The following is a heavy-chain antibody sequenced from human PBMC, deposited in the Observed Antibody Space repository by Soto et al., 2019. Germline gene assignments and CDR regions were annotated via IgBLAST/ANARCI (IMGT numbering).Heavy chain of an antibody. V-gene: IGHV4-34*01. CDR2: INHSGST. J-gene: IGHJ5*02. CDR3: ARGIPLFKDQPAPTWGNPWFDP. CDR1: GGSFSGYY. D-gene: IGHD7-27*01. Sequence: PSETLSLTCAVYGGSFSGYYWSWIRQPPGKGLEWIGEINHSGSTNYNPSLKSRVTISVDTSKNQFSLKLSSVPAEDTAVYYCARGIPLFKDQPAPTWGNPWFDPGAQET.